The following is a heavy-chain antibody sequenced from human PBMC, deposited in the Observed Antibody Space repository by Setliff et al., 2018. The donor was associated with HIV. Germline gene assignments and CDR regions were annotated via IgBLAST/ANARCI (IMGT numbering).Heavy chain of an antibody. V-gene: IGHV4-4*07. CDR3: ARLGYSGSLVGAFDI. Sequence: SETLSLTCTVSGGSFSTYYWSWIRQPAGEGPEYIGRVHSTGTTIYNPSLKSRVTMSVDASKNQLSLKLRSVTAADTAVYYCARLGYSGSLVGAFDIWGQGTMVTVSS. J-gene: IGHJ3*02. CDR2: VHSTGTT. D-gene: IGHD1-26*01. CDR1: GGSFSTYY.